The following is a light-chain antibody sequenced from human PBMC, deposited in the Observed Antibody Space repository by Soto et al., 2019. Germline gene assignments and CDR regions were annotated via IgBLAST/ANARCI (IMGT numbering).Light chain of an antibody. J-gene: IGLJ1*01. Sequence: QSALTQPASVSGSPGQSITISCTGTSSDVGGYNYVSWYQQHPGKAPKLMIYEVSNRPSWVSNRFSGSKSGNTASLTISGLQAEDAADYYCSSYTSSSTLYVFGTGTKLTVL. CDR3: SSYTSSSTLYV. CDR2: EVS. V-gene: IGLV2-14*01. CDR1: SSDVGGYNY.